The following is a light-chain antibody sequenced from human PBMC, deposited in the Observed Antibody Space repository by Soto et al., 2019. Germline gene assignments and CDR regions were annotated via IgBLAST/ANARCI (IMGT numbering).Light chain of an antibody. J-gene: IGKJ5*01. V-gene: IGKV3-11*01. CDR3: EQRSSWPPRIT. CDR1: QSVSSY. CDR2: DAS. Sequence: EIVLTQSPATLSLSPGETATLSCRASQSVSSYLAWYQQKPGQAPRLLIYDASNRATGIPARFSGSGSGTDFTLNISSLEPEHFAVYYCEQRSSWPPRITFGQGTRLEIK.